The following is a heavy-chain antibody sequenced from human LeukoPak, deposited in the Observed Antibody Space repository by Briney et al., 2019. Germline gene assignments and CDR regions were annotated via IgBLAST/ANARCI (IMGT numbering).Heavy chain of an antibody. D-gene: IGHD2-15*01. Sequence: GGSLRLSCAAPGFTFSSYAMGWVRQAPGKGLEWVSAISGSGGSTYYADSVKGRFTISRDNSKNTLYLQMNSLRAEDTAVYYCAKERAGYCSGGSCYGYWGQGTLVTVSS. J-gene: IGHJ4*02. V-gene: IGHV3-23*01. CDR3: AKERAGYCSGGSCYGY. CDR1: GFTFSSYA. CDR2: ISGSGGST.